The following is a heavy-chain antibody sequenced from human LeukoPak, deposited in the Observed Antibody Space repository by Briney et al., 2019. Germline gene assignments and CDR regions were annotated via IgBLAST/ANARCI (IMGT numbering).Heavy chain of an antibody. V-gene: IGHV3-23*01. D-gene: IGHD6-19*01. CDR3: AKDLSRAVAADWFDP. CDR2: ICDSGGST. CDR1: GFTFSNYD. J-gene: IGHJ5*02. Sequence: QPGGSLRLSCAASGFTFSNYDMSWVRQAPGKGLEWVSSICDSGGSTYSADSVEGRFTISRDNSKNTLYLQMTNLRAADTAVYYCAKDLSRAVAADWFDPWDQGSLVTVSS.